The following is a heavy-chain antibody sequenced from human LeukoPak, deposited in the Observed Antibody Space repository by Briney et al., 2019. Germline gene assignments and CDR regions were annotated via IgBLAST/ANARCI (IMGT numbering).Heavy chain of an antibody. V-gene: IGHV3-30*18. CDR2: ISYDGSNK. CDR1: GFTLSSYG. CDR3: AKESVINYFDY. Sequence: PGRSLRLSCAASGFTLSSYGMHWVRQAPGKGLEWVAVISYDGSNKYYADSVKGRFTISRDNSKNTLYLQMNSLRAEDTAVYYCAKESVINYFDYWGQGTLVTVSS. D-gene: IGHD3-22*01. J-gene: IGHJ4*02.